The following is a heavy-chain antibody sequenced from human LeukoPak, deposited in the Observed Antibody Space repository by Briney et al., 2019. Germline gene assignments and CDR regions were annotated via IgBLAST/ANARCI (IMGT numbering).Heavy chain of an antibody. CDR3: AKDGSGSSWYRYYFDY. V-gene: IGHV3-23*01. D-gene: IGHD6-13*01. J-gene: IGHJ4*02. Sequence: GGSLRLSCAASGFTFSSYAMSWVRQAPGKGLEWVSAISGSGGSTYYADSVKGRFTISRDNSKNTLYLRMNSLRAEDTAVYYCAKDGSGSSWYRYYFDYWGQGTLVTVSS. CDR1: GFTFSSYA. CDR2: ISGSGGST.